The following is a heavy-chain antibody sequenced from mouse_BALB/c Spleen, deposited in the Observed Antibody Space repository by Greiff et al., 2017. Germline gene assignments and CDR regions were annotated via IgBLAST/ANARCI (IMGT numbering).Heavy chain of an antibody. CDR1: GFTFSDYY. CDR3: PYGNSFAY. J-gene: IGHJ3*01. Sequence: EVMLVESGGGLVKPGGSLKLSCAASGFTFSDYYMYWVRQTPEKRLEWVATISDGGSYTYYPDSVKGRFTISRDNAKNTLYLQMSSLKSEDTAMYYCPYGNSFAYWGQGTLVTVSA. V-gene: IGHV5-4*02. D-gene: IGHD2-1*01. CDR2: ISDGGSYT.